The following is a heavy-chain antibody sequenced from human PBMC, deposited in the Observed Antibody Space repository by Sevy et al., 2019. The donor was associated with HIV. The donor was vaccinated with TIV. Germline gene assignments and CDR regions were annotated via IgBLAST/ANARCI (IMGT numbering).Heavy chain of an antibody. CDR1: GGTFSSYA. CDR3: ARVPKYSTAPGMYFDL. Sequence: ASVKVSCKASGGTFSSYAISWVRQAPGQGLEWMGGIIPIFGTANYAQKFQGRVTITADESTSTAYMELSSLRSEDTAVYYCARVPKYSTAPGMYFDLWGRGTLVTVSS. D-gene: IGHD6-6*01. V-gene: IGHV1-69*13. CDR2: IIPIFGTA. J-gene: IGHJ2*01.